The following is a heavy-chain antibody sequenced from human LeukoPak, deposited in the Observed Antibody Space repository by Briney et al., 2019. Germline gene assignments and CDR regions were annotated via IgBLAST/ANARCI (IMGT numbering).Heavy chain of an antibody. J-gene: IGHJ5*02. CDR3: ARGDIVVVPAAMGRRENNWFDP. V-gene: IGHV1-18*01. D-gene: IGHD2-2*01. CDR2: ISAYNGNT. Sequence: GASVKVSCKASGYTFTSYAISWVRQAPGQGLEWMGRISAYNGNTNYAQKLQGRVTMTTDTSTSTAYMELRSLRSEDTAVYYCARGDIVVVPAAMGRRENNWFDPWGQGTLVTVSS. CDR1: GYTFTSYA.